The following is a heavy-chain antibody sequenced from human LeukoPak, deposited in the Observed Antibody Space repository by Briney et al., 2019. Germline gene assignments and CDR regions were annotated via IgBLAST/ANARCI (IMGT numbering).Heavy chain of an antibody. Sequence: GGSLRLSCAASGFTFSSYAMSWVRQSPGEGLEWVSAIIGRGGSTYCADSVKGRFTISRHNSKNKMYMQINSLRAEDTAVYYCAREWELHKFDYWGQGTLVTVSS. CDR1: GFTFSSYA. J-gene: IGHJ4*02. CDR3: AREWELHKFDY. D-gene: IGHD1-26*01. CDR2: IIGRGGST. V-gene: IGHV3-23*01.